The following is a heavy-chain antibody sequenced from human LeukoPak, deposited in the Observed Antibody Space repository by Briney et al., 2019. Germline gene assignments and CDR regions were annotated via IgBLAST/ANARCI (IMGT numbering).Heavy chain of an antibody. J-gene: IGHJ4*02. V-gene: IGHV3-9*01. D-gene: IGHD6-6*01. Sequence: GRSLRLSCAASGFTFDDYAMHWVRQAPGKGLEWVSGFSWNSGSIGYADSVKGRFTISRDKAKNSLYLQMNGLRPEDTALYYCAKGGGYGSSSGALHYWGQGTLVTVSS. CDR3: AKGGGYGSSSGALHY. CDR1: GFTFDDYA. CDR2: FSWNSGSI.